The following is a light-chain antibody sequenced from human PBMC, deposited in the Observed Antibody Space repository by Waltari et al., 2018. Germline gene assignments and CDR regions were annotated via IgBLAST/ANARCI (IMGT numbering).Light chain of an antibody. J-gene: IGKJ3*01. Sequence: DIQMTQSPSSLSASVGDRVTITCRASQGLGYFLAWFQQKPGKVPGSLHYAATRLQSGVPSRFSASRSATDYSLTITDLQPEDFATYYCQQYFTYPQVAFGPGTKVNVK. CDR3: QQYFTYPQVA. CDR1: QGLGYF. CDR2: AAT. V-gene: IGKV1-16*01.